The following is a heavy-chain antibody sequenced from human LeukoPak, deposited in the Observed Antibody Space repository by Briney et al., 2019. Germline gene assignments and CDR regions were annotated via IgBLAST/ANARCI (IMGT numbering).Heavy chain of an antibody. CDR1: GFTFSSYG. V-gene: IGHV3-23*01. D-gene: IGHD3-22*01. J-gene: IGHJ4*02. Sequence: GGSLRLSCAASGFTFSSYGMIWVRQAPGKGLEWVSGISGSGGSTYVADSVQGRFTISRDNSKNTLYLQMNSLRAEDTAVYYCANYHDNSGYSPHLDNWGQGTLVIVSS. CDR3: ANYHDNSGYSPHLDN. CDR2: ISGSGGST.